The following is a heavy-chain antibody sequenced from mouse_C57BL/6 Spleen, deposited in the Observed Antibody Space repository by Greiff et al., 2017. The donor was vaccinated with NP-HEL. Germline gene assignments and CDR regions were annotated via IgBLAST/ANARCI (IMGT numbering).Heavy chain of an antibody. V-gene: IGHV5-6*01. Sequence: EVKLVESGGDLVKPGGSLKLSCAASGFTFSSYGMSWVRQTPDKRLEWVATISSGGSYTYYPDSVKGRFTISRDNAKNTLYLQMSSLKSEDTAMYYCARQPDSFYAMDYWGQGTSVTVSS. J-gene: IGHJ4*01. CDR3: ARQPDSFYAMDY. CDR2: ISSGGSYT. CDR1: GFTFSSYG.